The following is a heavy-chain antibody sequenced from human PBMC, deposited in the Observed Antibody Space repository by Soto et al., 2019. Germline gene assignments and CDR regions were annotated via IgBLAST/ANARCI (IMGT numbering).Heavy chain of an antibody. D-gene: IGHD3-22*01. CDR2: FDPEDGET. V-gene: IGHV1-24*01. J-gene: IGHJ5*02. CDR3: ATGNYDSSGYYYRPFDP. Sequence: ASVKVSCKVSGYTLTELSMHWVRQAPGKGLEWMGGFDPEDGETIYAQKFQGRVTMTEDTSTGTAYMELSSLRSEDTAVYYCATGNYDSSGYYYRPFDPWGQGTLVTVSS. CDR1: GYTLTELS.